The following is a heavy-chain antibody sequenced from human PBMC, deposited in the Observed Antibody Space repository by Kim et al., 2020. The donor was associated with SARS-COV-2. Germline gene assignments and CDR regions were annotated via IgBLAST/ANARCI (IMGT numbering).Heavy chain of an antibody. CDR1: GGSISSYY. V-gene: IGHV4-59*01. CDR3: ASGEWGLLSNTLGYFDY. CDR2: IYYSGST. Sequence: SETLSLTCTVSGGSISSYYWSWIRQPPGKGLEWIGYIYYSGSTNYNPSLKSRVTISVDTSKNQFSLKLSSVTPADTAVYYCASGEWGLLSNTLGYFDYWGQGTLVTVSS. J-gene: IGHJ4*02. D-gene: IGHD1-26*01.